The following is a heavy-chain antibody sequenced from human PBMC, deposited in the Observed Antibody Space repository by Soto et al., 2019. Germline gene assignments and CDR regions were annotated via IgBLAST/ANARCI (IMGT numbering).Heavy chain of an antibody. Sequence: SETLSLTCAVYGGSFSGYYWSWIRQPPGKGLEWIGEINHSGSTNYNPSLKSRVTISVDTSKNQFSLKLSSVTAADTAVYYCARLVVPAAIRYYYYYYYMDVWGKGTTVTVSS. D-gene: IGHD2-2*01. CDR2: INHSGST. CDR1: GGSFSGYY. J-gene: IGHJ6*03. V-gene: IGHV4-34*01. CDR3: ARLVVPAAIRYYYYYYYMDV.